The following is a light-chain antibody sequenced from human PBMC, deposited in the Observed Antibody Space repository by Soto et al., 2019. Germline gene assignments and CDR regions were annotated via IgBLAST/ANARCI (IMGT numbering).Light chain of an antibody. CDR1: QSVSSSY. V-gene: IGKV3-20*01. Sequence: DIVLTQSPGTLSLSPGERATLSCRASQSVSSSYLAWYQQKPGQAPRLLIYDASSRATGIPDRFSGGGSGTDFTLTISRLEPEDFAVYYCQQYGSSPLTFGGGTKVDIK. CDR3: QQYGSSPLT. J-gene: IGKJ4*01. CDR2: DAS.